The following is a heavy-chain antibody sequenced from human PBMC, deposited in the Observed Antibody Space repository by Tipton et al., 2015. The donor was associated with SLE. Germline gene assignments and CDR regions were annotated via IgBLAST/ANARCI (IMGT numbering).Heavy chain of an antibody. V-gene: IGHV4-34*01. J-gene: IGHJ3*02. D-gene: IGHD2/OR15-2a*01. CDR1: GGSFSGYY. CDR2: INHSGST. Sequence: TLSLTCAVYGGSFSGYYWSWIRQPPGKGLEWIGEINHSGSTNYNPSFKSRVTISVDASKNQFSLKLSSVTAADTAVYYCARDLLSWDAFDIWGQGTMVTVSS. CDR3: ARDLLSWDAFDI.